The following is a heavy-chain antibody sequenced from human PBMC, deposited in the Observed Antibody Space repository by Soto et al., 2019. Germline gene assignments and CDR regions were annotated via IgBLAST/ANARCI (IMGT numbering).Heavy chain of an antibody. J-gene: IGHJ5*02. D-gene: IGHD2-2*01. CDR1: GFSFSNYV. CDR3: AKDRVIQLLPIWPDP. CDR2: VSSDGNNK. Sequence: PGGSLRLSCVASGFSFSNYVMHWVRQAPGKGLEWVAFVSSDGNNKYYAESVKGRFTISRDNSKNTLFLQVDRLTVDDTAVYYCAKDRVIQLLPIWPDPWGQGTLVTVSS. V-gene: IGHV3-30*18.